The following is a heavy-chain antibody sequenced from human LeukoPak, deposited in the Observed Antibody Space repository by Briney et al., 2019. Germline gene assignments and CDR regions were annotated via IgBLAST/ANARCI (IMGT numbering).Heavy chain of an antibody. Sequence: SQTRSLTCAISGDSVSSNSAAWDWIRQSPSRGLEWLGRTYYRSKWYNDYAVSVKSRITNNPDTSKNQFSLQLNSVTPDDTAVYYWAREPESGVYYYYRDVWGKGTTVTVSS. CDR2: TYYRSKWYN. D-gene: IGHD3-10*01. V-gene: IGHV6-1*01. CDR3: AREPESGVYYYYRDV. CDR1: GDSVSSNSAA. J-gene: IGHJ6*03.